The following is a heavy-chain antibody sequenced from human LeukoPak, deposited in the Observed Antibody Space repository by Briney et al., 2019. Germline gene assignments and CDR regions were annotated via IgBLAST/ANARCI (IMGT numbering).Heavy chain of an antibody. Sequence: ASVKVSCKASGYTFTGYYMHWVRQAPGQGLEWMGWINPNSGGTNYAQKFQGRVTMTRDTSISTAYMELSRLRSDDTAVYYCARDLPDYGGNLYWYFDLWGRGTLVTVSS. D-gene: IGHD4-23*01. CDR1: GYTFTGYY. CDR3: ARDLPDYGGNLYWYFDL. V-gene: IGHV1-2*02. J-gene: IGHJ2*01. CDR2: INPNSGGT.